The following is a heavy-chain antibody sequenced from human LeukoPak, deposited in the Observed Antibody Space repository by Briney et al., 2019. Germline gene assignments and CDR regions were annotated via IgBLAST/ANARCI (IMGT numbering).Heavy chain of an antibody. CDR2: TSSGSRTI. Sequence: GGSLRLSCAASGFSFSSYSMKWVRQAPGKGLEWLSYTSSGSRTIYYADAVKGRFVISRDNTKKTLDLEMNSLRAEDTAVYFCARVAHFDRGMDVWGQGTTVIVSS. J-gene: IGHJ6*02. CDR1: GFSFSSYS. V-gene: IGHV3-48*04. D-gene: IGHD3-9*01. CDR3: ARVAHFDRGMDV.